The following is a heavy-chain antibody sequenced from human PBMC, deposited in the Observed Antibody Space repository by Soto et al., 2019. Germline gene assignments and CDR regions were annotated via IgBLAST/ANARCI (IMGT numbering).Heavy chain of an antibody. Sequence: QVQLQESGPGLVKPSQTLSLTCTVSGGSISSGDYYWSWIRQPPGKGLEWIGYIYYSGSTYYNPSLKSQVTLSVDTSKNHFPVKLSYVIAEDTAVYYCARWLGYGSRLDYWGHGTLVTVSS. V-gene: IGHV4-30-4*01. CDR1: GGSISSGDYY. CDR2: IYYSGST. J-gene: IGHJ4*01. CDR3: ARWLGYGSRLDY. D-gene: IGHD5-12*01.